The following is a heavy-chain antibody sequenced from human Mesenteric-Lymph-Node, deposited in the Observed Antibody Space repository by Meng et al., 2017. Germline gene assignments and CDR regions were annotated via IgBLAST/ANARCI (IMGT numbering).Heavy chain of an antibody. J-gene: IGHJ4*02. V-gene: IGHV3-53*01. CDR3: VREQYESRGH. D-gene: IGHD3-22*01. Sequence: EVELRAHGGGLIQPGGSRRLSCAASGFTVSSNYMSWVVQAPGKGLEWVSVIYSGGSTYYADSVKGRFTISRDNSRNTLYLQMNSLRADDTAVYYCVREQYESRGHWGQGTLVTVSS. CDR2: IYSGGST. CDR1: GFTVSSNY.